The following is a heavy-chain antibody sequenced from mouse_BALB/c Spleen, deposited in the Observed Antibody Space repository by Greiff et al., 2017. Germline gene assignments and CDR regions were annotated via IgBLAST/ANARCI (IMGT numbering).Heavy chain of an antibody. V-gene: IGHV1-50*01. CDR2: IDPSDTYT. D-gene: IGHD1-1*01. J-gene: IGHJ1*03. CDR3: ARGYGKGWYFDV. CDR1: GYTFTSYW. Sequence: QVHVKQSGAELVKPGASVKLSCKASGYTFTSYWMQWVKQRPGQGLEWIGEIDPSDTYTNYNQKFKGKATLTVDTSSNTAYMQLSSLTSEDSAVYYCARGYGKGWYFDVWGTGTTVTVSS.